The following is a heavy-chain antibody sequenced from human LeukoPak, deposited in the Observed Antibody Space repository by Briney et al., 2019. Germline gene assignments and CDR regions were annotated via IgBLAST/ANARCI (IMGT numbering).Heavy chain of an antibody. Sequence: GRSLRLSCAASGFTFSSYAMHWVRQAPGKGLEWVAVISYDGSNKYYADSVKGRFTISRDNSKNTLYLQMNSLRAEDTAVYYCARDSGSYYFDYWGQGTLVTVSS. CDR1: GFTFSSYA. CDR2: ISYDGSNK. J-gene: IGHJ4*02. V-gene: IGHV3-30-3*01. CDR3: ARDSGSYYFDY. D-gene: IGHD1-26*01.